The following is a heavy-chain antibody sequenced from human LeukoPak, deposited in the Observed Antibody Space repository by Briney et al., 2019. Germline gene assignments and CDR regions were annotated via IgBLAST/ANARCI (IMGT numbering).Heavy chain of an antibody. CDR1: GGSFSGYY. V-gene: IGHV4-34*01. CDR3: GRARQDLGSGNYYYRGRPYEYYYLDL. D-gene: IGHD3-10*01. CDR2: INHSGST. J-gene: IGHJ6*03. Sequence: SETLSLTCAVYGGSFSGYYWGWIRQPPGKGLEWIGEINHSGSTNYYPSLKSRVTISVDTSKNQFSLKWTSVTAADTAVYYCGRARQDLGSGNYYYRGRPYEYYYLDLWGKGTTVTVSS.